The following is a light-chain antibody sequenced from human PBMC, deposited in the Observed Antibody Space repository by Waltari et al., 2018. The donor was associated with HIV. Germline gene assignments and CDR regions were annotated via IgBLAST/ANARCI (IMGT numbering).Light chain of an antibody. V-gene: IGLV1-51*01. J-gene: IGLJ3*02. CDR1: TSTTGESY. CDR2: GND. Sequence: QSVLTQPPSVSAAPGQKVTIYCSGRTSTTGESYVSWYPQLPGTDPKPLINGNDKRPSGIPDRFSGSKSGTSATLDITGVQSGDGADYYCETWENSLSAGVFGGGTKLTVL. CDR3: ETWENSLSAGV.